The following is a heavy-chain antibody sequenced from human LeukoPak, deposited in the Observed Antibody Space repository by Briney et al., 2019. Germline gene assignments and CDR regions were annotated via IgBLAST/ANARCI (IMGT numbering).Heavy chain of an antibody. J-gene: IGHJ6*03. CDR2: INHSGST. CDR1: GGSFSGYY. Sequence: PSETLSLTCAVYGGSFSGYYWSWIRQPPGKGLEWIGEINHSGSTNYNPSLKSRVTISVDTSKNKFSLKLSSVTAADTAVYYCARGYSSGWYNYYYMDVWGKGTTVTVSS. D-gene: IGHD6-19*01. CDR3: ARGYSSGWYNYYYMDV. V-gene: IGHV4-34*01.